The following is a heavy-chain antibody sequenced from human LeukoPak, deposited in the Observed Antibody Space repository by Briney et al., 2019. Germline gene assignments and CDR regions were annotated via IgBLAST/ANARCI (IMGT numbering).Heavy chain of an antibody. V-gene: IGHV1-69*06. D-gene: IGHD1-26*01. CDR3: ARSLEWELPFDY. Sequence: GASVKVSCKASGGTFSSYAISWVRQAPGQGLEWMGGIVPIFGTANYAQKSQGRVTITADKSTSTAYMELSSLRSEDTAVYYCARSLEWELPFDYWGQGTLVTVSS. J-gene: IGHJ4*02. CDR2: IVPIFGTA. CDR1: GGTFSSYA.